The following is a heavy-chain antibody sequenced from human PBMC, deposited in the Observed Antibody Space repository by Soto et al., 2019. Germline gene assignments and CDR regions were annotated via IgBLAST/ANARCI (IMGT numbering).Heavy chain of an antibody. V-gene: IGHV1-8*01. CDR3: ARGTTLVGQLFFRY. Sequence: QVQLVQSGAEVKKPGASVKVSCKASGYTFTSYDINWVRQATGQGLEWMGWMNPNSGNTGYAQKFQGRVTMTRNTSISTAYIELSSLRSEDTAVYYCARGTTLVGQLFFRYWGQGTLVTVSS. CDR2: MNPNSGNT. D-gene: IGHD5-18*01. J-gene: IGHJ4*02. CDR1: GYTFTSYD.